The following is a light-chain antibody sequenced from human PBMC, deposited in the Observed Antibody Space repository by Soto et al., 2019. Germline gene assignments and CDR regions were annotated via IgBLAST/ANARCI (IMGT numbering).Light chain of an antibody. CDR2: DAS. CDR1: QGISSA. CDR3: QQFNNYPLT. V-gene: IGKV1D-13*01. J-gene: IGKJ4*01. Sequence: AIQLTHSRSSLSASVGDRVTITCRSSQGISSALAWYQQKPGKAPKLLIYDASSLESGVPSRFSGSGSGADFTLTISSLQPEDFATYYCQQFNNYPLTLGGGTKVDIK.